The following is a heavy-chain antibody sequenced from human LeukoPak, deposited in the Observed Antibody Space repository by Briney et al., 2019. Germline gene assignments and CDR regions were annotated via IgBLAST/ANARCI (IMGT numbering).Heavy chain of an antibody. CDR1: GYTFTGYY. Sequence: ASVKVSCKASGYTFTGYYMHWVRQAPGQGLEWMGWINPNSGGTNYAQKFQGRVTMTEDTSTDTAYMELSSLRSEDTAVYYCATDHRPRLRYFDWLSPFDYWGQGTLVTVSS. V-gene: IGHV1-2*02. D-gene: IGHD3-9*01. CDR2: INPNSGGT. CDR3: ATDHRPRLRYFDWLSPFDY. J-gene: IGHJ4*02.